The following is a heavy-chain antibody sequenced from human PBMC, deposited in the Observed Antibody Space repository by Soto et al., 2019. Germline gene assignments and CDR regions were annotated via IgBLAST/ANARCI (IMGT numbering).Heavy chain of an antibody. V-gene: IGHV3-74*01. Sequence: GGSLRLSCAASGFTFSSQWLHWVRQAPGKGLVWISRINNDGTSTNYADSVKGRFTVSRDNAKKTMSLQMNSLRAEDTAVYYCASWRGGYTYGLDHWGQGTPVTVSS. CDR2: INNDGTST. D-gene: IGHD5-18*01. J-gene: IGHJ4*02. CDR3: ASWRGGYTYGLDH. CDR1: GFTFSSQW.